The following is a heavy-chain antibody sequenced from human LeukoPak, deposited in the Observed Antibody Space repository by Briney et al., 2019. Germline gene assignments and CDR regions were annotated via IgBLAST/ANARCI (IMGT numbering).Heavy chain of an antibody. CDR1: GFTFSRYA. V-gene: IGHV3-30-3*01. CDR2: ISKDGNNE. CDR3: AREELVTAVGY. Sequence: GGSLRLSCAASGFTFSRYAMHWVRQAPGKGLDWVADISKDGNNEYYADSVRGRFTIFRDNSKNTLYLQMNSLSVEDAAVYYCAREELVTAVGYWGQGTLVTVSS. J-gene: IGHJ4*02. D-gene: IGHD2-21*02.